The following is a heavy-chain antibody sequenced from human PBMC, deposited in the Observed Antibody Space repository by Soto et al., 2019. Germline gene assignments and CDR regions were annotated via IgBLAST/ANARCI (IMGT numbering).Heavy chain of an antibody. Sequence: TGGSLRLSCAASGFTFSDYYMSWIRQAPGKGLEWVSYISSSSSYTNYADSVEGRFTISRDNAKNSLYLQMNSLRAEDTAVYYCARDVPYAGVDYWGQGTLVTVSS. CDR1: GFTFSDYY. CDR3: ARDVPYAGVDY. D-gene: IGHD2-2*01. V-gene: IGHV3-11*05. J-gene: IGHJ4*02. CDR2: ISSSSSYT.